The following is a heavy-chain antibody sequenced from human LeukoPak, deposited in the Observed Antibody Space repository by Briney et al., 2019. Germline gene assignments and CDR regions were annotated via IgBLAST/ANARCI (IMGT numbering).Heavy chain of an antibody. D-gene: IGHD3-9*01. J-gene: IGHJ4*02. CDR2: IYYSGST. V-gene: IGHV4-59*01. CDR1: GGSISSYY. CDR3: ARGGPLRYFDWT. Sequence: PSETLSLTCTVSGGSISSYYWSWIRQPPGKGLEWIGYIYYSGSTNYNPSLKSRVTISVDTSKNQFSLKLSSVTVADTAVYYCARGGPLRYFDWTWGQGTLVTVSS.